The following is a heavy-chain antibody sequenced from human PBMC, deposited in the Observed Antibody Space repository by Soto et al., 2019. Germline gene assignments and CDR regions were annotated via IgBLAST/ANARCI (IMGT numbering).Heavy chain of an antibody. D-gene: IGHD5-12*01. CDR3: ARLEGLATISYYFDF. Sequence: QLQLQESGPGLVKPSETLSLTCSVSDDSINSDKYYWGWIRQPPGKGLEWIGSVYYRGNAYYNPSLHTRVTIPLDKSKSQFSPKLNSVTAADSAVYFCARLEGLATISYYFDFWGPGALVTVSS. CDR2: VYYRGNA. CDR1: DDSINSDKYY. V-gene: IGHV4-39*01. J-gene: IGHJ4*02.